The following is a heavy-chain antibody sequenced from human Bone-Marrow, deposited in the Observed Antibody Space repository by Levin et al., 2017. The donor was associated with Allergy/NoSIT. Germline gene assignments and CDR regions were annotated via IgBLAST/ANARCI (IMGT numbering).Heavy chain of an antibody. CDR1: GFTFKSYG. J-gene: IGHJ4*02. D-gene: IGHD1-1*01. Sequence: GGSLRLSCVASGFTFKSYGMHWVRQAPGKGLQWLSVITYNGNATYYADSVKGRFTISRDTSMNTLYLEMSNLRAEDTAVYYCSKIGQLDRDSVPYFGGWGQGALVTV. V-gene: IGHV3-30*18. CDR3: SKIGQLDRDSVPYFGG. CDR2: ITYNGNAT.